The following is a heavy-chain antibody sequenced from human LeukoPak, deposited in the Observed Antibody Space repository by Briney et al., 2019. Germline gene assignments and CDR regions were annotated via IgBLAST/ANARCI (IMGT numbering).Heavy chain of an antibody. CDR2: LYIGGNT. Sequence: GGSLRLSCVASGLSVSNNYMNWVRQAPGEGLEWVSALYIGGNTYYVDSVRGRFTISRDNSKNTLYLQMNSLRAEDTAIYYCAKGYYISGSPTTVFDSWGQGTLVTVSS. CDR3: AKGYYISGSPTTVFDS. V-gene: IGHV3-53*01. CDR1: GLSVSNNY. D-gene: IGHD3-10*01. J-gene: IGHJ4*02.